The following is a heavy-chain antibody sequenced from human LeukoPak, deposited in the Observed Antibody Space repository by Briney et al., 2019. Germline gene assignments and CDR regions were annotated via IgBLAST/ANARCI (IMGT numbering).Heavy chain of an antibody. CDR2: IHYSGST. J-gene: IGHJ4*02. CDR1: TDSMSNHY. Sequence: PSETLSLTCTVSTDSMSNHYWSWIRQPPGKGLEWIAYIHYSGSTDYNPSLKSRVTISVDTSENQFSLKLSFVTAADTAVYYCARGGWYEDYWGQGTLVTVSS. CDR3: ARGGWYEDY. V-gene: IGHV4-59*11. D-gene: IGHD6-19*01.